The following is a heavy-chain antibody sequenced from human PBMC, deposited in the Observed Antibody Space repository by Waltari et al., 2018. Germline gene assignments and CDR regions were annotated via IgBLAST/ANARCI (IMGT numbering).Heavy chain of an antibody. Sequence: QVQLQESGPGLVKPSQTLSLTCTVSGGSISSGSYYWSWNRQPPGKGLEWIGRIYTSGSTNYNPSLKSRVTISVDTSKNQFSLKLSSVTAADTAVYYCARASYYYDSSGYYIDYWGQGTLVTVSS. CDR2: IYTSGST. D-gene: IGHD3-22*01. V-gene: IGHV4-61*02. CDR1: GGSISSGSYY. J-gene: IGHJ4*02. CDR3: ARASYYYDSSGYYIDY.